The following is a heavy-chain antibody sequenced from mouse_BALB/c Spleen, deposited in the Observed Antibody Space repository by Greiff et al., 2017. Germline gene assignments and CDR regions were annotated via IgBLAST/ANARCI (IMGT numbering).Heavy chain of an antibody. J-gene: IGHJ4*01. CDR1: GYSITSGYY. D-gene: IGHD2-10*02. V-gene: IGHV3-6*02. CDR3: ARKRMGPYAMDY. Sequence: EVKLQESGPGLVKPSQSLSLTCSVTGYSITSGYYWNWIRQFPGNKLEWMGYISYDGSNNYNPSLKNRISITRDTSKNQFFLKLNSVTTEDTATYYCARKRMGPYAMDYWGQGTSVTVSS. CDR2: ISYDGSN.